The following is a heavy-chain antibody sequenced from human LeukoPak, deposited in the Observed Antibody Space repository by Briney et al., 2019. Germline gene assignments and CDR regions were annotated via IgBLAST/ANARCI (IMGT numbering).Heavy chain of an antibody. CDR2: ISGSGGST. D-gene: IGHD2-2*01. J-gene: IGHJ5*02. CDR1: GFTFSSYA. Sequence: GGSLRLSCAASGFTFSSYAMSWVRQAPGKGLEWVSAISGSGGSTYYADSVKGRFTISRDNSKNTLYLQMNSLRAEDTAVYYCAKDLAPLSFRCSSTSCGFDPWGQGTLVTVSS. V-gene: IGHV3-23*01. CDR3: AKDLAPLSFRCSSTSCGFDP.